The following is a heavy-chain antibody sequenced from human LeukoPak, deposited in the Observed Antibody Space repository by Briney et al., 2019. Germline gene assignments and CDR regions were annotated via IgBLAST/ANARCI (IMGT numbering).Heavy chain of an antibody. CDR3: ANYDFWSGYYLRDTAFDI. V-gene: IGHV3-53*01. CDR2: IYSGGGT. D-gene: IGHD3-3*01. Sequence: GGSLRLSCAASGFTVSSNYMSWVRQAPGKGLEWVSVIYSGGGTHYADSVKGRFTISRDNSKNTLYLQMNSLRAEDTAVYYCANYDFWSGYYLRDTAFDIWGQGTMVTVSS. CDR1: GFTVSSNY. J-gene: IGHJ3*02.